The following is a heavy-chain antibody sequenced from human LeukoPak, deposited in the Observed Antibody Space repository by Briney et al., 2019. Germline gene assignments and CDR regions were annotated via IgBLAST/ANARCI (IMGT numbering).Heavy chain of an antibody. CDR2: IEPIDSYT. CDR3: ARLSERYYYDSSGYHYGMDV. CDR1: GYSFTSYW. Sequence: GESLKISCKGSGYSFTSYWISWVRQMPGKGLEWMGRIEPIDSYTNYSPSFQGHVTISADKSISTAYLQWSSLKASDTAMYYCARLSERYYYDSSGYHYGMDVWGQGTTVTVSS. D-gene: IGHD3-22*01. J-gene: IGHJ6*02. V-gene: IGHV5-10-1*01.